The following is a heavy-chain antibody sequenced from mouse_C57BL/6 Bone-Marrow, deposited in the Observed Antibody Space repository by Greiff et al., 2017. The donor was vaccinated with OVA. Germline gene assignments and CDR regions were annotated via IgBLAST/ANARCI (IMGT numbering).Heavy chain of an antibody. Sequence: QVQLQQSGAELARPGASVKLSCKASGYTFTSYGISWVKQRTGQGLEWIGEIYPRSGNTYYNEKFKGKATLTADKSSSTAYMELRSLTSEDSAVYFCARRLKVFDYWGQGTTLTVSS. CDR3: ARRLKVFDY. CDR1: GYTFTSYG. J-gene: IGHJ2*01. V-gene: IGHV1-81*01. CDR2: IYPRSGNT.